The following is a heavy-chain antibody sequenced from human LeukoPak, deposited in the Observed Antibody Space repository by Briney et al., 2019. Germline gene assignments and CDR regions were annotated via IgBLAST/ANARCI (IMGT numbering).Heavy chain of an antibody. V-gene: IGHV4-59*01. J-gene: IGHJ3*02. CDR1: GGSISSYC. CDR3: ARVVLPYAFDI. D-gene: IGHD3-10*01. CDR2: IYYSGST. Sequence: SETLSLTCTVSGGSISSYCWSWIRQPPGKGLEWIGYIYYSGSTNYNPSLKSRVTISVDTSKNQFSLKLSSVTAAVTAVYYCARVVLPYAFDIWGQGTMVTVSS.